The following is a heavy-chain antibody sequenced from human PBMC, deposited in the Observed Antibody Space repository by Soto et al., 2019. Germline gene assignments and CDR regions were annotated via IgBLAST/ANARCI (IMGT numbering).Heavy chain of an antibody. CDR2: ISALNGNT. D-gene: IGHD3-10*01. Sequence: QVQLVQSGAEVKKPGASVKVSCKASGYTFSHYGISWVRQAPGQGLAWMGWISALNGNTKYVDNFQDRVTMTTDTSTSTSYMEVRSLRSDETAMYYCARVYGSGSYIAFDFWGQGTMVTVSS. CDR3: ARVYGSGSYIAFDF. V-gene: IGHV1-18*01. J-gene: IGHJ3*01. CDR1: GYTFSHYG.